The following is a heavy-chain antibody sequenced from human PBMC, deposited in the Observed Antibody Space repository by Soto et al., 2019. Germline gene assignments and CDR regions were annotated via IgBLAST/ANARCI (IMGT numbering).Heavy chain of an antibody. V-gene: IGHV3-53*01. CDR1: VFTVSSSY. CDR2: IYSGGTT. J-gene: IGHJ5*02. D-gene: IGHD1-1*01. CDR3: ARGTTSNSPPT. Sequence: PGGSLRLSCAASVFTVSSSYMSWVRQAPGKGLEWVSLIYSGGTTYHADSVKGRFTISRDNSKNTLYLQMSSLRAEDTAVYYCARGTTSNSPPTWGQGPLGTASS.